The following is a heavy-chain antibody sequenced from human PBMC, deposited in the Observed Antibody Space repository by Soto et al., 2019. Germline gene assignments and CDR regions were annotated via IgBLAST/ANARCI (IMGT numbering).Heavy chain of an antibody. CDR2: IYYSGST. CDR1: GGSISSYY. V-gene: IGHV4-59*01. D-gene: IGHD6-6*01. CDR3: ASMGIAARSKAYYYYGMDV. J-gene: IGHJ6*02. Sequence: SETLSLTCTVSGGSISSYYWSWIRQPPGKGLEWIGYIYYSGSTNYNPSLKSRVTISVDTSKNQFSLKLSSVTAADTAVYYCASMGIAARSKAYYYYGMDVWGQGTTVTVSS.